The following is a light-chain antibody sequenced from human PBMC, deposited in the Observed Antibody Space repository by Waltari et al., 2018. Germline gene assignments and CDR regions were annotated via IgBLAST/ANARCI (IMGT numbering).Light chain of an antibody. J-gene: IGLJ3*02. V-gene: IGLV6-57*03. CDR1: SGSIASNF. Sequence: FILTQPHSVSESPGKTITLSCTRNSGSIASNFVQWYQLRPDSVPMPVIYEDKQRPSGFPDRFSGSIDRSSNSASRTSSGLKTEDEGDYYCQSYDSKNTKVFGGGTKLTVL. CDR2: EDK. CDR3: QSYDSKNTKV.